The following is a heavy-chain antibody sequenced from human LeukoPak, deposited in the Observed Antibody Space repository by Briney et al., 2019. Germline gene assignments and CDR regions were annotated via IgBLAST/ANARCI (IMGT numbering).Heavy chain of an antibody. V-gene: IGHV3-23*01. D-gene: IGHD6-19*01. Sequence: PGGSLRLSCAAFSGFAMSWVRQAPGKGLEWVSAINGRGDDTYYPDSVKGRFTISRDNSNNTLYLQMNSLRAGDTAVYYCAKGHRSSSSFFDSWGQGILVTVSS. CDR1: SGFA. J-gene: IGHJ4*02. CDR2: INGRGDDT. CDR3: AKGHRSSSSFFDS.